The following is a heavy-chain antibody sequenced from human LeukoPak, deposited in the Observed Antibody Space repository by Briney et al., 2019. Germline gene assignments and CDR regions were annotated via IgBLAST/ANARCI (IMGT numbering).Heavy chain of an antibody. CDR3: ARAMSSSWYSLPYYFDY. D-gene: IGHD6-13*01. CDR1: GFTFSSYW. J-gene: IGHJ4*02. V-gene: IGHV3-7*01. Sequence: GGSLRLSCAASGFTFSSYWMSWVRRAPGKGLEWVANIKQDGSEKYYVDSVKGRFTISRDNAKNSLYLQMNSLRAEDTAVYYCARAMSSSWYSLPYYFDYWGQGTLVTVSS. CDR2: IKQDGSEK.